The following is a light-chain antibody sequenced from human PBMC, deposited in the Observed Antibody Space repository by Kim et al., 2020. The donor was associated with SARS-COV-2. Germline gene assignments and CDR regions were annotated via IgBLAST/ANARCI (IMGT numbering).Light chain of an antibody. CDR2: AAS. J-gene: IGKJ4*01. Sequence: ASVGDRVTITCRASQSISSYLNWYQQKPGKAPQLLIYAASSLQSWVPSRFSGSGSGTDFTLTISSLQPEDFATYYCQQSYSTPRTFGGGTKVNIK. CDR1: QSISSY. V-gene: IGKV1-39*01. CDR3: QQSYSTPRT.